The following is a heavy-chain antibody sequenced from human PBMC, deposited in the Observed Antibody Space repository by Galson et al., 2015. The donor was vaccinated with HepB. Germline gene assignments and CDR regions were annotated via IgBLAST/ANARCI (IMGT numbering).Heavy chain of an antibody. D-gene: IGHD3-3*01. V-gene: IGHV1-2*06. CDR2: INPNSGGT. Sequence: SCKASGYTFTGYYMHWVRQAPGQGLEWMGRINPNSGGTNYAQKFQGRVTMTRDTSISTAYMELSRLRSDDTAVYYCARDAPEWFLLGTTRYMDVWGKGTTVTVSS. CDR3: ARDAPEWFLLGTTRYMDV. J-gene: IGHJ6*03. CDR1: GYTFTGYY.